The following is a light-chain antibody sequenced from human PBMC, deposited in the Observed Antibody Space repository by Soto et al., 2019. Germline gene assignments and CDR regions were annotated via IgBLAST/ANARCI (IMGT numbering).Light chain of an antibody. J-gene: IGKJ5*01. V-gene: IGKV3-11*01. Sequence: EIVMTQSPATLSVSPGERATLSCRASQSVSILLAWYQQKPGQAPRLLIYDASNRATGIPARFSGSGYGTDFTLTISSLEPEDFAVYYCQQRSNWPTFGQGTRLEI. CDR1: QSVSIL. CDR3: QQRSNWPT. CDR2: DAS.